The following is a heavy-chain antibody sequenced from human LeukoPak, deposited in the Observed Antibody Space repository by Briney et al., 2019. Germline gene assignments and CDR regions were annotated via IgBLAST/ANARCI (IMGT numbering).Heavy chain of an antibody. CDR2: IRSKAYGGTT. CDR1: GFTFGDYA. J-gene: IGHJ4*02. V-gene: IGHV3-49*04. CDR3: TRVGLPVAMPFDY. D-gene: IGHD2-2*01. Sequence: PGGSLRLSCTASGFTFGDYAMNWVRQAPGKGLEWVGFIRSKAYGGTTEYAASVRGRFTISRDDSKSIAYLQMNSLKTEDTAVYYCTRVGLPVAMPFDYWGQGTLVTVSP.